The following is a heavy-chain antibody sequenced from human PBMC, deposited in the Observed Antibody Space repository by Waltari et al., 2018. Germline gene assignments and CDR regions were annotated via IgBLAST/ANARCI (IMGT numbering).Heavy chain of an antibody. CDR2: VYTSENT. J-gene: IGHJ3*02. CDR1: GGSINNYY. CDR3: ARDDNRQAFDI. Sequence: QVQLQESGPGLVKPSETLSLTCTVPGGSINNYYWSWIRQPAGKGLEWIGRVYTSENTNYNPSLKSRVAMSVDTSKNQFSLRLNSVTAADTAVYYCARDDNRQAFDIWGQGIVVTVSS. V-gene: IGHV4-4*07. D-gene: IGHD1-20*01.